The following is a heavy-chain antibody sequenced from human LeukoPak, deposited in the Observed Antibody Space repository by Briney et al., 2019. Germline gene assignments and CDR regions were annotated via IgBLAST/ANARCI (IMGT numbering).Heavy chain of an antibody. D-gene: IGHD3-10*02. CDR1: GVTFSSYE. Sequence: GGSLRLSCAASGVTFSSYEMNWVRQAPGKGLEWGSYISSSGSTIYYADSVKGRFTISRDNAKNSLYLQMNSLRAEDTAVYYCAELGITMIGGVWGQGTTVTISS. CDR3: AELGITMIGGV. V-gene: IGHV3-48*03. CDR2: ISSSGSTI. J-gene: IGHJ6*02.